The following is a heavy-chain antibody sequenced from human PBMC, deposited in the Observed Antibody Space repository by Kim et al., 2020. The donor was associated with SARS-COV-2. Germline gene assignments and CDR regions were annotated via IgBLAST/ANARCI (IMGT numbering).Heavy chain of an antibody. CDR3: ASALTVTTGYYYYYGMDV. J-gene: IGHJ6*02. V-gene: IGHV1-46*01. Sequence: ASVKVSCKASGYTFTSYYMHWVRQAPGQGLEWMGIINPSGGSTSYAQKFQGRVTMTRDTSTSTVYMELSSLRSEDTAVYYCASALTVTTGYYYYYGMDVWGQGTTVTDSS. D-gene: IGHD4-17*01. CDR1: GYTFTSYY. CDR2: INPSGGST.